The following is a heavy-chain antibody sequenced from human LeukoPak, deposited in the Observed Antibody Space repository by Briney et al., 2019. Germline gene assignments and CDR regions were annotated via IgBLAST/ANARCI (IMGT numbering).Heavy chain of an antibody. CDR3: ARVLEQWLSPFDY. J-gene: IGHJ4*02. V-gene: IGHV3-11*01. CDR1: GFTFSDYY. Sequence: GGSLRLSCAASGFTFSDYYMSWIRQAPGKGLEWVSYISSSGSTIYYADSVKGRFTISRDNAKNSLCLQMNSLRAEDTAVYYCARVLEQWLSPFDYWREGTLLSVSS. D-gene: IGHD6-19*01. CDR2: ISSSGSTI.